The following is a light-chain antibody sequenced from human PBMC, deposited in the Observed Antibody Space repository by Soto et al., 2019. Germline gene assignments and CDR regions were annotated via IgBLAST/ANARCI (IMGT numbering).Light chain of an antibody. CDR1: QSVSGRY. Sequence: EIVLTQSPGNLSLSPGERAALSCRASQSVSGRYLAWYQQKPGQAPRLLIYGASTRATGIPDRFSGSGSGTEFTLTISRLEPEDFTVYYCHHYETFGQGTKVDIK. J-gene: IGKJ1*01. CDR3: HHYET. CDR2: GAS. V-gene: IGKV3-20*01.